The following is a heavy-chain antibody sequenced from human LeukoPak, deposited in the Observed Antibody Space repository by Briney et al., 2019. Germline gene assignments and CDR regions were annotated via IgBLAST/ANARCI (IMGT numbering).Heavy chain of an antibody. CDR1: GGTFSSYA. CDR3: ARGDSSSWYRDWFDP. V-gene: IGHV1-69*05. D-gene: IGHD6-13*01. CDR2: IIPIFGTA. J-gene: IGHJ5*02. Sequence: SVKVSCKASGGTFSSYAISWVRQAPGQGLEWMGGIIPIFGTANYAQKFQGRVTMTRNTSISTAYMELSSLRSEDTAVYYCARGDSSSWYRDWFDPWGQGTLVTVSS.